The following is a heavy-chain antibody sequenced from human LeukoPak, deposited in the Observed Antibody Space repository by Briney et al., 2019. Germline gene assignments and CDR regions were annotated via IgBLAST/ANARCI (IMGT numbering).Heavy chain of an antibody. CDR3: AKDLRGWIQQGDC. CDR1: GFTFSTYA. D-gene: IGHD5-18*01. CDR2: ISGSGGST. Sequence: GGSLRLSCVVSGFTFSTYAMSWVRQAPGKGLEWVSAISGSGGSTYYADSVKGRFTISRDNSKKKLYLQMNSLRAEDTAVYYCAKDLRGWIQQGDCWGQGTLVTVSS. J-gene: IGHJ4*02. V-gene: IGHV3-23*01.